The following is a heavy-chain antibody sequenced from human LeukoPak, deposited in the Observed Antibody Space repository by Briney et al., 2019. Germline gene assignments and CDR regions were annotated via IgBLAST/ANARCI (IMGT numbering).Heavy chain of an antibody. D-gene: IGHD6-19*01. Sequence: GESLKISCKVSGYKFTNSWIGWVRQMPGEGLEWMGMVYPADSDTRYRPSFQGQVTISADKSIATAYLQWDNLQASDTAIYYCARHRTFSDSSDTYFGEFDYWGQRTLVTVSS. CDR2: VYPADSDT. CDR3: ARHRTFSDSSDTYFGEFDY. J-gene: IGHJ4*02. CDR1: GYKFTNSW. V-gene: IGHV5-51*01.